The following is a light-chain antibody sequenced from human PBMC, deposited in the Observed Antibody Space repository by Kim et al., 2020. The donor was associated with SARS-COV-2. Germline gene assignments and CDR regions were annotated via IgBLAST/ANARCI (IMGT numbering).Light chain of an antibody. J-gene: IGLJ1*01. CDR2: DVG. CDR3: SSYTSSSTYV. CDR1: SSDVGGYNF. V-gene: IGLV2-14*03. Sequence: QSALTQPASVSGSPGQSITISCTGTSSDVGGYNFVSWYHQHPGKAPKVMIYDVGNRPSGVSNRFSGSKSGNTASLTISGRQAEDEADYYCSSYTSSSTYVFGTGTKVTVL.